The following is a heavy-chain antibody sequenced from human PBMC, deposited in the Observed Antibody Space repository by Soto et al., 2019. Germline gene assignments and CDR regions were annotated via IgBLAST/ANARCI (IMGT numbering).Heavy chain of an antibody. V-gene: IGHV3-11*01. CDR2: ISIGGTPI. Sequence: GGSLRLSCEASGFTFSDYYMSWIRRVPGKGLEWVSYISIGGTPIYYADSVKGRFTISRDNAQNSLYLHMTSLTAEDTALYYCVRGPEELVYYNGIDVWGQGTTVTVS. CDR1: GFTFSDYY. CDR3: VRGPEELVYYNGIDV. D-gene: IGHD3-10*01. J-gene: IGHJ6*02.